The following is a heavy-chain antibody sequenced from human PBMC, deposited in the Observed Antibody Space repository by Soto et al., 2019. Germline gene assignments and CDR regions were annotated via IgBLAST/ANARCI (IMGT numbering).Heavy chain of an antibody. CDR1: GFTFSSYG. D-gene: IGHD4-17*01. Sequence: GGSLRLSCAASGFTFSSYGMHWVRQAPGKGLEWVAVIWYDGSNKYYADSVKGRFTISRDNSKNTLYLQMNSLRAEDTAVYYCARDMTTVTSSKGAFDIWGQGTMVTVSS. CDR3: ARDMTTVTSSKGAFDI. CDR2: IWYDGSNK. V-gene: IGHV3-33*01. J-gene: IGHJ3*02.